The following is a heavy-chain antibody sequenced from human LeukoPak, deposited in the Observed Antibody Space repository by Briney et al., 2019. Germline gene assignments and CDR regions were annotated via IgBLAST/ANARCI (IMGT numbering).Heavy chain of an antibody. CDR3: ARSTTGIYSSTTLDY. V-gene: IGHV4-39*01. CDR2: IYYSGST. CDR1: GGSISSSHYY. Sequence: SETLSLTCTVSGGSISSSHYYWGWIRQPPGKGLECIGSIYYSGSTFYNPSLRSRVTISVDTSKHQFSLKLSSVTAADTAVYYCARSTTGIYSSTTLDYWGQGTLVTVTS. D-gene: IGHD6-13*01. J-gene: IGHJ4*02.